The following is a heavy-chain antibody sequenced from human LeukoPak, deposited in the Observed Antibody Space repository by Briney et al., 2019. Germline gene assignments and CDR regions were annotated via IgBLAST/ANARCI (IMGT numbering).Heavy chain of an antibody. CDR2: INPNSDGT. J-gene: IGHJ3*02. D-gene: IGHD3-10*01. Sequence: ASVKVSCQASGYSFTGYYKHWVRQAPGQGLEWMGWINPNSDGTNNAHKFRGRVTMTRDTSIRTAYMELSRLGSDDTAVYYCAGPMARVVVDAFDIWGQGTMVTVSS. CDR1: GYSFTGYY. CDR3: AGPMARVVVDAFDI. V-gene: IGHV1-2*02.